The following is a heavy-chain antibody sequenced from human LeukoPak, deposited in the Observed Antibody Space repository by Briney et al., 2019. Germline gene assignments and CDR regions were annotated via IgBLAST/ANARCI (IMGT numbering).Heavy chain of an antibody. D-gene: IGHD5-18*01. CDR2: IYYSKNT. Sequence: SETLSLTCGVSGGSITTTNYWGWIRQPPGKGLEWIGSIYYSKNTYYNPSLKSRVTISADTSKNQFSLTLGSVSATDTAVYYCVSPRGFSYGYFDYWGQGTLVTVSS. V-gene: IGHV4-39*01. CDR3: VSPRGFSYGYFDY. CDR1: GGSITTTNY. J-gene: IGHJ4*02.